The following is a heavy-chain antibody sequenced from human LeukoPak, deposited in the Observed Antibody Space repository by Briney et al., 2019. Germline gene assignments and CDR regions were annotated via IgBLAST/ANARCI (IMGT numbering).Heavy chain of an antibody. CDR1: GFTFSSYG. D-gene: IGHD3-9*01. Sequence: PGGSLRLSCAASGFTFSSYGMSWVRQAPGKGLEWVSAISGSGGSTYYADSVKGRFTISRDNSKNTLYLQMNSLRAEDTAVYYCAKVGDILTGYLDYWGQGTLVTVSS. V-gene: IGHV3-23*01. CDR2: ISGSGGST. J-gene: IGHJ4*02. CDR3: AKVGDILTGYLDY.